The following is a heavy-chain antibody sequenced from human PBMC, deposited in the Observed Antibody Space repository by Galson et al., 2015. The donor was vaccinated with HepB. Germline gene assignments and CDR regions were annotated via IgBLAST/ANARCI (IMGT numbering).Heavy chain of an antibody. V-gene: IGHV3-11*01. Sequence: SLRLSCASSGFTFSDYYMSWIRPAPGRGLEWVSYISSSGSTIYYADSVKGRFTISRDNAKNSLYLQMNSLRAEDTAVYYCARTAFTAMVPYYYYYYYMDVWGKGTTVTVSS. D-gene: IGHD5-18*01. J-gene: IGHJ6*03. CDR1: GFTFSDYY. CDR3: ARTAFTAMVPYYYYYYYMDV. CDR2: ISSSGSTI.